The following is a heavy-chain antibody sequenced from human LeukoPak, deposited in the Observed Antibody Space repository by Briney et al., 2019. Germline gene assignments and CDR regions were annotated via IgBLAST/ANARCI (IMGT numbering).Heavy chain of an antibody. CDR3: ARERYCSSTSCYKNYYYGMDV. J-gene: IGHJ6*02. V-gene: IGHV1-3*01. Sequence: ASVKVSCKASGYTLTSYAMHWVRQAPGQRPEWMGWINAGNGNTKYSQKFQGRVTITRDTSASTAYMELSSLRSEDTAVYYCARERYCSSTSCYKNYYYGMDVWGQGTTVTVSS. CDR2: INAGNGNT. CDR1: GYTLTSYA. D-gene: IGHD2-2*02.